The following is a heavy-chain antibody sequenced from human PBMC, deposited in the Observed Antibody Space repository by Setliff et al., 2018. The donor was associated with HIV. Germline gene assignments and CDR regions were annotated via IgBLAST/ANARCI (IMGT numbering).Heavy chain of an antibody. CDR3: ARDYLHVFDI. J-gene: IGHJ3*02. CDR1: GDIFSKYT. V-gene: IGHV1-2*02. CDR2: INSASGGT. Sequence: ASVKVSCKASGDIFSKYTFSWVRQAPGQGLEWMGWINSASGGTNYAQNFQGRVTVTRDTSINTAYVELNSLKSDDTAVYYCARDYLHVFDIWGQGTMVTVSS.